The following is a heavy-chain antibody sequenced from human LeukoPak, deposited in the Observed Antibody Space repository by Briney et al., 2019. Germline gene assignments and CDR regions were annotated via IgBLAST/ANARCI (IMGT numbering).Heavy chain of an antibody. V-gene: IGHV3-23*01. D-gene: IGHD4-23*01. Sequence: SGGSLRLSCAASGFTFSTHAMSWVRQVSGKGLEWVSSISDTGESTYYADYVKGRFTISRDNPKNTLYLQMNSLRAEDTAVYNCAKLIGDYNGNSGSWGQGTLVTVSS. CDR1: GFTFSTHA. CDR3: AKLIGDYNGNSGS. CDR2: ISDTGEST. J-gene: IGHJ5*02.